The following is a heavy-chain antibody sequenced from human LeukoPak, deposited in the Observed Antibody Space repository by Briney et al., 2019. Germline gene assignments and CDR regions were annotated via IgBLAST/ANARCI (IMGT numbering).Heavy chain of an antibody. CDR1: GYTLTSYG. D-gene: IGHD5-24*01. CDR2: ISNYNGNT. Sequence: ASVKVSCKASGYTLTSYGIIWVRQAPGQGLEWMGWISNYNGNTNYAQKIQGRVTMTTDTSTSTAYMELRSLRSEDTAVYYCARDNSVRDEAWWFNPWGQGTLVTVSS. J-gene: IGHJ5*02. V-gene: IGHV1-18*01. CDR3: ARDNSVRDEAWWFNP.